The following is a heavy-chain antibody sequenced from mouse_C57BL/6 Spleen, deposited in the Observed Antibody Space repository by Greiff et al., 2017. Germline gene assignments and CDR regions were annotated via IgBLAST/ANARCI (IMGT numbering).Heavy chain of an antibody. CDR2: IDPNSGGT. CDR1: GYTFTSYW. CDR3: ARRDYDYADFDV. J-gene: IGHJ1*03. Sequence: QVQLQQPGAELVKPGASVKLSCKASGYTFTSYWMHWVKQRPGRGLEWIGRIDPNSGGTTYNEKFKGKATLTVDKSSCTAYMQLSSLTSEDSAVYECARRDYDYADFDVWGTGTTVTVAS. D-gene: IGHD2-4*01. V-gene: IGHV1-72*01.